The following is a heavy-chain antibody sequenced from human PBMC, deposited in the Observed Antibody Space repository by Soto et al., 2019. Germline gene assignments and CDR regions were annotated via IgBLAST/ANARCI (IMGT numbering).Heavy chain of an antibody. J-gene: IGHJ6*02. CDR2: IIPIFGTA. CDR3: ARDLYNWNYGYYYYGMDV. Sequence: SVKVSCKASGGTFSSYAISWVRQAPGQGLEWMGGIIPIFGTANYAQKFQGRVTITADESTSTAYMELSSLRSEDTAVYYCARDLYNWNYGYYYYGMDVWGQGTTVTVSS. D-gene: IGHD1-7*01. V-gene: IGHV1-69*13. CDR1: GGTFSSYA.